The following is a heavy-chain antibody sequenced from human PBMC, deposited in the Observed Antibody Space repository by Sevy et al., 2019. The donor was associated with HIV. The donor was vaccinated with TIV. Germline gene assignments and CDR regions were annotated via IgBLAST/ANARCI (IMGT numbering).Heavy chain of an antibody. D-gene: IGHD5-12*01. CDR1: GFTFSNYG. J-gene: IGHJ4*02. Sequence: GGSLRLSCAASGFTFSNYGMHWVRQAPGKGLDWVAVIWYDGSNKYYADSVKGRFTISRDNSKNTLYLQMNSLRAEDTAVYYCAKDNLSRRRDGYNYLFDYWGQGTLVTVSS. CDR3: AKDNLSRRRDGYNYLFDY. CDR2: IWYDGSNK. V-gene: IGHV3-33*06.